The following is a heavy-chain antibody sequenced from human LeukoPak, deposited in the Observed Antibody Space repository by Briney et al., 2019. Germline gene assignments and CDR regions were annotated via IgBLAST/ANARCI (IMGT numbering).Heavy chain of an antibody. Sequence: SETLSLTCTVSGCSISSYYWSWIRQPAGKGLEWIGRIYTSGSTNYNPSLKSRVTMSVDTSKNQFSLKLSSVTAADTAVYYCATSIAVAGPYGMDVWGQGTTVTVSS. V-gene: IGHV4-4*07. D-gene: IGHD6-19*01. CDR3: ATSIAVAGPYGMDV. J-gene: IGHJ6*02. CDR1: GCSISSYY. CDR2: IYTSGST.